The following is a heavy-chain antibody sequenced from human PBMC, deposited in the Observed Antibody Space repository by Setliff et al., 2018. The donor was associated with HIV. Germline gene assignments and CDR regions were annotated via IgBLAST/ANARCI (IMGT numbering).Heavy chain of an antibody. Sequence: GASVKVSCKASGYTFTGDYMHWVRQAPGQGLEWMGRINPNSGGTNYAQKFQGRVTMTRDTSISTAYMELSRLRSDDTAVYYWARPSFGSSSWKNDAFEIWGQGTMVTVS. CDR2: INPNSGGT. V-gene: IGHV1-2*06. CDR3: ARPSFGSSSWKNDAFEI. D-gene: IGHD6-13*01. CDR1: GYTFTGDY. J-gene: IGHJ3*02.